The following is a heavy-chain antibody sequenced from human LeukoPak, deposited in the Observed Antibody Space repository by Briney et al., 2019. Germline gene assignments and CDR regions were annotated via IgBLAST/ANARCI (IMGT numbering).Heavy chain of an antibody. J-gene: IGHJ6*02. CDR3: ARDFPYSSGWNDTPGVGYGMDV. V-gene: IGHV3-21*01. CDR2: ISTSSSYI. Sequence: PGGSLRLSCAASGSTFSSYSMNWVRQAPGKGLEWVASISTSSSYIYYADSLKGRFTISRDNAKNSLYLQMNSLRAEDTAVYYCARDFPYSSGWNDTPGVGYGMDVWGQGTTVTVSS. D-gene: IGHD6-19*01. CDR1: GSTFSSYS.